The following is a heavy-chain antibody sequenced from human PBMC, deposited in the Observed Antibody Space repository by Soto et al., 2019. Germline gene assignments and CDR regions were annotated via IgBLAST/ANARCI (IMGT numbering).Heavy chain of an antibody. CDR3: ARATVSSGYYDPYYYGMDV. Sequence: SETLSLTCTVSGGSISGGNYYWSWIRQPPGKGLEWIGYIYYSGSTYYNPSLRSRVTISVDTSKNQFSLKLTSVTAADTAVYYCARATVSSGYYDPYYYGMDVWGQGTTVTVS. V-gene: IGHV4-30-4*01. CDR2: IYYSGST. CDR1: GGSISGGNYY. J-gene: IGHJ6*02. D-gene: IGHD3-22*01.